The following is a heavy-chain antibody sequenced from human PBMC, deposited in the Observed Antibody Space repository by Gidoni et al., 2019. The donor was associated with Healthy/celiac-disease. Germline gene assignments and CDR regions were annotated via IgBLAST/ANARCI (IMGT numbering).Heavy chain of an antibody. D-gene: IGHD6-19*01. CDR2: IYHSGST. Sequence: QVQLQESGPGLVMPSGTLSLTCAVSGGSLSSSNWWSWVRQPPGKGLEWIGEIYHSGSTNYNPSLKSRVTISVDKSKNQFSLKVSSGTAADTAVYYCARGNRAVAGHFDYWGQGTLVTVSS. CDR3: ARGNRAVAGHFDY. V-gene: IGHV4-4*02. CDR1: GGSLSSSNW. J-gene: IGHJ4*02.